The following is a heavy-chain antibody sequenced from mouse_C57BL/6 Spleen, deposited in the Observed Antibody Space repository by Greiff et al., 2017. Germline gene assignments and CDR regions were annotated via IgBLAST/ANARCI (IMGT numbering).Heavy chain of an antibody. CDR1: GFSLTSYG. CDR2: IWSGGST. J-gene: IGHJ4*01. CDR3: ARGDYSYAMDY. D-gene: IGHD1-1*01. V-gene: IGHV2-2*01. Sequence: VQLVESGPGLVQPSQSLSITCTVSGFSLTSYGVHWVRQSPGKGLEWLGVIWSGGSTDYNAAFISRLSISKDNSKSQVFFKMNSLQADDTAIYYCARGDYSYAMDYWGQGTSVTVSS.